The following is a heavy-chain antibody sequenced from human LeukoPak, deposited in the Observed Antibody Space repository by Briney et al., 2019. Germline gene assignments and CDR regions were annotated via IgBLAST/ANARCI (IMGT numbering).Heavy chain of an antibody. CDR2: INWNGGST. CDR1: GFTFDDYG. D-gene: IGHD3-10*01. J-gene: IGHJ6*04. V-gene: IGHV3-20*04. CDR3: ASLEITMVRGDV. Sequence: PGGSPRLSCAASGFTFDDYGMSWVRQAPGKGLEWVSGINWNGGSTGYADSVKGRFTISRDNAKNSLYLQMNSLRAEDTAVYYCASLEITMVRGDVWGKGTTVTISS.